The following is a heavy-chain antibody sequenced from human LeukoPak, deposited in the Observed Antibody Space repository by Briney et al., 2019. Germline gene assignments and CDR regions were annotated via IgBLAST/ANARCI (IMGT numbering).Heavy chain of an antibody. Sequence: GALGLSCAASGFPFRSYWMSWVRQAPGEGLMWVSQINSDGSVTSCTDPVKGRCTISRDNAKNMLYLEMNSLRVEDTAVYFCTRDHGLDVWGQGTTVTVSS. V-gene: IGHV3-74*01. CDR3: TRDHGLDV. J-gene: IGHJ6*02. CDR1: GFPFRSYW. CDR2: INSDGSVT.